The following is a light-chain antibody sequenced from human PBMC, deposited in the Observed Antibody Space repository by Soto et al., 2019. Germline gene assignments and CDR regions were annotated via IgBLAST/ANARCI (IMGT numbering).Light chain of an antibody. CDR2: EVS. CDR1: SSDVGGYDY. J-gene: IGLJ3*02. CDR3: SSYTSNRTLV. Sequence: QSALTQPPSASGSPGQPVTISCTGTSSDVGGYDYVSWYQQYPGKAPKLLIYEVSKRPSGVPDRFSGSKTGNTASLTISGLQAEDEADYFCSSYTSNRTLVFGGGTQLTVL. V-gene: IGLV2-8*01.